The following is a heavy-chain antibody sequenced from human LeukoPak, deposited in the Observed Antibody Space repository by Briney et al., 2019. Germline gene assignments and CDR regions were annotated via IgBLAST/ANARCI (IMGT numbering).Heavy chain of an antibody. Sequence: GGSLRLSCAASGFTFSSYSMNWVRQAPGKGLEWVSSISSSSSYIYYADSVKGRFTISRDNAKNSLYLQMNSLRAEDTAVYYCARVGVAAKRSYYFDYWGQGTLVTVSS. CDR3: ARVGVAAKRSYYFDY. J-gene: IGHJ4*02. CDR1: GFTFSSYS. D-gene: IGHD2-15*01. V-gene: IGHV3-21*01. CDR2: ISSSSSYI.